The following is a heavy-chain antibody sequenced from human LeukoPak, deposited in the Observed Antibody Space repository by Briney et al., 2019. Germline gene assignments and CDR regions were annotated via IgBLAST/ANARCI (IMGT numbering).Heavy chain of an antibody. CDR1: GGSISSSSYY. CDR2: IHYSGST. Sequence: SGTLSLTCTVSGGSISSSSYYWGWIRQPPGKGLEWIGSIHYSGSTYYNPSLKSRVTISVDTSKNQFSLKLSSVTAADTAVYYCARPGGVGGMDVWGQGTTVTVSS. J-gene: IGHJ6*02. V-gene: IGHV4-39*07. D-gene: IGHD1-26*01. CDR3: ARPGGVGGMDV.